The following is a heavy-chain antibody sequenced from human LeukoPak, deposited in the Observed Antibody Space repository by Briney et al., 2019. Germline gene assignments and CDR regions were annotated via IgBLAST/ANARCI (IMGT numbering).Heavy chain of an antibody. CDR2: IYYSGGST. Sequence: NPSETLSLTCTVSGGSVSSGSYYWSWIRQPPGKGLEWIGYIYYSGGSTNYHPSLKSRVTISADTSKNQFSLKLSSVTAADTAVYYCARDGDYWGQGTLVTVSS. V-gene: IGHV4-61*01. CDR1: GGSVSSGSYY. J-gene: IGHJ4*02. CDR3: ARDGDY.